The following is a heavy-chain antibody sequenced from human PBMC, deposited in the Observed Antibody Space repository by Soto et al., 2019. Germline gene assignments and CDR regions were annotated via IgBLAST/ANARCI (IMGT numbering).Heavy chain of an antibody. Sequence: QVQLQESGPGLVKPSETLSLTCSVSGGSITSHYCSWFRQPPGKGLEWIGYIHHSGSTSYNPSLKSRVTMSVDTSKNLFSLKVSSVTAADTALYYCARQGFGQLHGLVDVWGPGTTVTVSS. V-gene: IGHV4-59*08. J-gene: IGHJ6*02. CDR2: IHHSGST. CDR1: GGSITSHY. CDR3: ARQGFGQLHGLVDV. D-gene: IGHD3-10*01.